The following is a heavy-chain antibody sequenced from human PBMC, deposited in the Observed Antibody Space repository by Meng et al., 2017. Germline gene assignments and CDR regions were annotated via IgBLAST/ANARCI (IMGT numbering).Heavy chain of an antibody. D-gene: IGHD4-17*01. CDR2: MNSTSGNT. CDR1: GYICTHYD. Sequence: HRVQSGAEVKKAGASVKDTCKASGYICTHYDCNRVRQATGQGLGWRGWMNSTSGNTGYAQKFQGRVTMTRNTSISTAYMELSSLRSEDTAVYYCARAHYGDFDYWGQGTLVTVSS. CDR3: ARAHYGDFDY. V-gene: IGHV1-8*01. J-gene: IGHJ4*02.